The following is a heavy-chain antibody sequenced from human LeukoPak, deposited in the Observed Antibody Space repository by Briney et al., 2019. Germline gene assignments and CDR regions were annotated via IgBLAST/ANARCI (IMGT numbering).Heavy chain of an antibody. CDR2: INSDGSST. CDR3: ARVPVTEPCSTSRWYYFDY. V-gene: IGHV3-74*01. Sequence: PGGSLRLSCAASGFTFSSYWMHWVRQAPGKGLVWVSRINSDGSSTSYADSVKGRFTISRDNAKNSLYLQMNSLRGEDTAVYYCARVPVTEPCSTSRWYYFDYWGQGTLVTVSS. J-gene: IGHJ4*02. D-gene: IGHD2-2*01. CDR1: GFTFSSYW.